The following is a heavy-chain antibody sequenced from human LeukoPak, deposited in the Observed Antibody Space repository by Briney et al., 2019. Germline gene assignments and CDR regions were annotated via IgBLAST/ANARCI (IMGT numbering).Heavy chain of an antibody. CDR1: GYTFSSYG. V-gene: IGHV7-4-1*02. D-gene: IGHD1-26*01. Sequence: ASVKVSCKASGYTFSSYGMNWVRQAPGQGLEWMGGINTNTGNPTYAQGFTGRFVFSLDTSVSTAYLQISSLKAEDTAVYYCARRDHSGSYQISPGDFDYWGQGTLVTVSS. CDR2: INTNTGNP. CDR3: ARRDHSGSYQISPGDFDY. J-gene: IGHJ4*02.